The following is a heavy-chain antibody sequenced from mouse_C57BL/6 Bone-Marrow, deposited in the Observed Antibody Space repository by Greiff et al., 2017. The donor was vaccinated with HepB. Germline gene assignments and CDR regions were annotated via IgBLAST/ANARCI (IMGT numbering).Heavy chain of an antibody. J-gene: IGHJ2*01. V-gene: IGHV3-6*01. Sequence: VQPKESGPGLVKPSQSLSLTCSVTGYSITSGYYWNWIRQFPGNKLEWMGYISYDGSNNYNPSLKNRISITRDTSKNQFFLKLNSVTTEDTATYYCARGDGNYVYWGQGTTLTVSS. CDR2: ISYDGSN. D-gene: IGHD2-1*01. CDR3: ARGDGNYVY. CDR1: GYSITSGYY.